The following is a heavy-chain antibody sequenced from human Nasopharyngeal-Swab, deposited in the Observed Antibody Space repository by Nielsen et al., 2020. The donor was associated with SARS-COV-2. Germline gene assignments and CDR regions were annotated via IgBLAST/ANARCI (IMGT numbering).Heavy chain of an antibody. CDR1: GFTFDDYA. CDR3: AKDIRGDYWYFDL. Sequence: GGSLRLSCAASGFTFDDYAMHWVRQAPGKGLGWVSGISWNSGSIGYADSVKGRFTISRDNAKNSLYLQMNSLRAEDTALYYCAKDIRGDYWYFDLWGRGTLVTVSS. CDR2: ISWNSGSI. D-gene: IGHD2-21*01. J-gene: IGHJ2*01. V-gene: IGHV3-9*01.